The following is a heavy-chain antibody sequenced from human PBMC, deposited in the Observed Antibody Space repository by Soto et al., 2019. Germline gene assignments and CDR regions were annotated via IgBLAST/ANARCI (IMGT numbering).Heavy chain of an antibody. Sequence: ASVKVSCKASGYTFTGYYMHWVRQAPGQGLEWMGWINPNSGGTNYAQKFQGWVTMTRDTSISTAYMELSRLRSDDTAVYYCAREGPSGSYYFDYWGQGTLVTVSS. V-gene: IGHV1-2*04. CDR1: GYTFTGYY. J-gene: IGHJ4*02. CDR3: AREGPSGSYYFDY. CDR2: INPNSGGT. D-gene: IGHD1-26*01.